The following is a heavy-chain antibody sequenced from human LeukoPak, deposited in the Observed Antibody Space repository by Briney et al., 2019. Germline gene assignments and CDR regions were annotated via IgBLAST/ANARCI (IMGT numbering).Heavy chain of an antibody. V-gene: IGHV4-39*01. CDR2: IYYSGST. D-gene: IGHD2-2*01. J-gene: IGHJ5*02. Sequence: SETLSLTCTVSGGSISSSSYYWGWIRQPPGKGLEWIGSIYYSGSTYYNPSLKSRVTISVDTSKNQFSLKLSSVTAADTAVYYCARQPAAIGRSWFDPWGQGTLVTVSS. CDR3: ARQPAAIGRSWFDP. CDR1: GGSISSSSYY.